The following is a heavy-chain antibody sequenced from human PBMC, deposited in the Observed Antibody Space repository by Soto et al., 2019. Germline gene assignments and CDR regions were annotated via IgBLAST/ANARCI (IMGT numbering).Heavy chain of an antibody. D-gene: IGHD2-21*01. CDR1: GYTFTRYG. Sequence: ASVKVSFKASGYTFTRYGISWVRQAPGQGLEWMGWISAYNGKTNYAQNVQGRVTMTTDTSTRTAYMELSSLRSEDTAVYYCARALPKGLLGMDVRAQRITVTVS. V-gene: IGHV1-18*01. CDR3: ARALPKGLLGMDV. CDR2: ISAYNGKT. J-gene: IGHJ6*02.